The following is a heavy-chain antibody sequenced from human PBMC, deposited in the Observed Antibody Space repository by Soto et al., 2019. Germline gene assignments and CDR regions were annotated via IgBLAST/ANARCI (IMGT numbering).Heavy chain of an antibody. Sequence: SGPTLVNPTQTLTLTCTFSGFSLSTRAVGVGWIRQPPGKALEWLALIYWNDDKRYSPSLNNRLTITKDTSKNHVVLTMTNMDPVDTATYYCAHRHDLRSFDIWGQGTMVTVS. J-gene: IGHJ3*02. CDR1: GFSLSTRAVG. CDR2: IYWNDDK. D-gene: IGHD3-16*01. CDR3: AHRHDLRSFDI. V-gene: IGHV2-5*01.